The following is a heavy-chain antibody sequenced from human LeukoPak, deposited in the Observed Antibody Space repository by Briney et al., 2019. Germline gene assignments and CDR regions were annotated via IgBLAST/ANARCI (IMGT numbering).Heavy chain of an antibody. CDR1: GYTFTSYG. Sequence: ASVKVSCKASGYTFTSYGISWVRQAPGQGLEWMGWISPYNGNTNYVQKFQDRVTMTTDTSTSTAYMELRSLRSDDTAVYYCARAPADYGDYRGWFDPWGQGTLVTVSS. CDR2: ISPYNGNT. J-gene: IGHJ5*02. CDR3: ARAPADYGDYRGWFDP. D-gene: IGHD4-17*01. V-gene: IGHV1-18*01.